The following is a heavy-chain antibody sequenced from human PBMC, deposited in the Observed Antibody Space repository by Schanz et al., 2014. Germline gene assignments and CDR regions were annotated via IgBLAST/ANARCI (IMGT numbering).Heavy chain of an antibody. CDR1: GFIFSGYA. CDR3: AREIPAGGHFDY. D-gene: IGHD2-15*01. Sequence: QVQLVESGGGVVQPGNSLRLSCAASGFIFSGYAMIWVRQAPGKGLEWVAVITYDGSNKYYADSVKGRFTISRDNSKNTLYLRMISLRAEDTAMFYCAREIPAGGHFDYWGQGTLVSVSS. V-gene: IGHV3-30*04. J-gene: IGHJ4*02. CDR2: ITYDGSNK.